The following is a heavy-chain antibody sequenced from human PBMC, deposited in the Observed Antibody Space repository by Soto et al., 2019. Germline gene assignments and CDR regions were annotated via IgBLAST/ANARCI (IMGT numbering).Heavy chain of an antibody. D-gene: IGHD3-22*01. CDR1: GGSVSSSIYY. CDR3: ARHQDYYDSSGYFDY. CDR2: VYYSGST. V-gene: IGHV4-39*01. Sequence: SETLSLTCTVSGGSVSSSIYYWGWIRQPPGKGLEWIGSVYYSGSTYYNPSLKSRVTISVDTSKNQFSLDLSSVTAADTAVYYCARHQDYYDSSGYFDYWGQGALVTVS. J-gene: IGHJ4*02.